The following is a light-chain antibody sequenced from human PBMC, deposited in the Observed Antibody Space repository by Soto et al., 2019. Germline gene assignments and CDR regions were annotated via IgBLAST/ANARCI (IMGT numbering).Light chain of an antibody. CDR2: ATS. J-gene: IGKJ1*01. CDR1: QNIYRY. V-gene: IGKV1-39*01. Sequence: DIQMTQSPSSLSASVGDRVTITCRASQNIYRYFNWYQQKPGKAPKLLVYATSSLQSGVPSRFSGSGFGTDFTLTISSLQPEDFATYYCQQSYITPWTFGQGTKVDIK. CDR3: QQSYITPWT.